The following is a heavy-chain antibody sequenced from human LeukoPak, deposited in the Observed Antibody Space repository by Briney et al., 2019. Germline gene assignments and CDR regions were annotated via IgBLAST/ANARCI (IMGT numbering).Heavy chain of an antibody. J-gene: IGHJ4*02. Sequence: GGSLRLSCAASGFTLSSYSMNWVRQAPGKGLEWISYISTSSSTIYYAGSVKGRFTISRDNAKNSLYLQMNSLRAEDTAVYYCARGTRYYFDYWGQGTLVTVSS. CDR1: GFTLSSYS. D-gene: IGHD1-7*01. CDR2: ISTSSSTI. V-gene: IGHV3-48*04. CDR3: ARGTRYYFDY.